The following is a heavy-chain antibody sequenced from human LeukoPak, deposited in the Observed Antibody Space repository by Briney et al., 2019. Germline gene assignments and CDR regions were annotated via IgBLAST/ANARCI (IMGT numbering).Heavy chain of an antibody. Sequence: SVNFSCKPSGGTLSSCAISWVRQAPGPGLEWTGGIIPIFGTANYAQKFQGRVTITTDESTSTAYMELSSLRSEDTAVYYCARAEKSPTDPHYYYYMDVWGKGTTVTVSS. V-gene: IGHV1-69*05. CDR1: GGTLSSCA. CDR2: IIPIFGTA. J-gene: IGHJ6*03. CDR3: ARAEKSPTDPHYYYYMDV.